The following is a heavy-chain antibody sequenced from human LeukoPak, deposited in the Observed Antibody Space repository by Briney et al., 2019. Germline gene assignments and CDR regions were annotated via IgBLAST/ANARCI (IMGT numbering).Heavy chain of an antibody. V-gene: IGHV5-51*01. Sequence: GESLKISCKGSGCSFTSYWIGWVRQIPGKGLEWRGITYPGDSDTRYSPSFQGQVTISADKSISTAYLQWSSLKASDTAMYYCARFPYSSSVNDAFDIWGQGTMVTVSS. D-gene: IGHD6-13*01. CDR2: TYPGDSDT. CDR3: ARFPYSSSVNDAFDI. J-gene: IGHJ3*02. CDR1: GCSFTSYW.